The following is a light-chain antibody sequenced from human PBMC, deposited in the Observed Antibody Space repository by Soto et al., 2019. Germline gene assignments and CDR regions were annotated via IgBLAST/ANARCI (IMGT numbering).Light chain of an antibody. J-gene: IGKJ3*01. Sequence: DIVLTPSPATLSLSPGERATLSCRASQSVSSYLAWYQQKPGQAPRLLIYDASNRATGIPARFSGSGSGTDFTLTFSSQEPEGFPVYSWQQGINGLFGPGTRVDVK. V-gene: IGKV3-11*01. CDR2: DAS. CDR1: QSVSSY. CDR3: QQGINGL.